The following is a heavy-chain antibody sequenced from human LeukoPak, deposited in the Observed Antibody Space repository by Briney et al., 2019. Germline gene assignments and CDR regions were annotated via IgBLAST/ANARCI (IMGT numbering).Heavy chain of an antibody. CDR3: ARGGATVTTHFDY. CDR1: GYIFINYG. Sequence: ASVKVSCKASGYIFINYGISWVRQAPGQGFEWMGWISGYNGNTNYAQSVQGRVTMATDTSTSTAYMELRSLRSDDTAVYYCARGGATVTTHFDYWGQGTLVTVSS. D-gene: IGHD4-17*01. V-gene: IGHV1-18*04. J-gene: IGHJ4*02. CDR2: ISGYNGNT.